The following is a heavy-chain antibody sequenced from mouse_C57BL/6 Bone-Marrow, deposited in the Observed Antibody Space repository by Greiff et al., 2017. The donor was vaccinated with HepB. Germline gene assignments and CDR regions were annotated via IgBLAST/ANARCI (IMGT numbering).Heavy chain of an antibody. Sequence: VMLVESGPELVKPGASVKISCKASGYAFSSSWMNWVKQRPGKGLEWIGRIYPGDGDTNYNGKFKGKATLTADKSSSTAYMQLSSLTSEDSAVYFCARELRSWFAYWGQGTLVTVSA. CDR1: GYAFSSSW. D-gene: IGHD1-1*01. V-gene: IGHV1-82*01. J-gene: IGHJ3*01. CDR3: ARELRSWFAY. CDR2: IYPGDGDT.